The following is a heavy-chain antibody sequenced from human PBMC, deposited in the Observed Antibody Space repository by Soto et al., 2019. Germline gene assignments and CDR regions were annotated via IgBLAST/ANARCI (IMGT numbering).Heavy chain of an antibody. D-gene: IGHD3-10*01. CDR1: GFTFSSYA. Sequence: PGGSLSLSCAASGFTFSSYAMYWVRQAPGKGLEWVAVISYDGSNKYYADSVKGRFTISRDNSKNTLYLQMNSLRAEDTAVYYCARDRVFDYWGQGTLVTVSS. CDR2: ISYDGSNK. V-gene: IGHV3-30-3*01. J-gene: IGHJ4*02. CDR3: ARDRVFDY.